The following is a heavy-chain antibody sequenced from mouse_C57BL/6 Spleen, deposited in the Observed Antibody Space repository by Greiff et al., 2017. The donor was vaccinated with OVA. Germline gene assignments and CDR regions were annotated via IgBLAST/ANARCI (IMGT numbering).Heavy chain of an antibody. V-gene: IGHV2-2*01. Sequence: QVQLKESGPGLVQPSQSLSITCTVSGFSLTSYGVHWVRQSPGKGLEWLGVIWSGGSTDYNAAFISRLSISKDNAKSQVFFKMNSLQADDTAIYYCARNGGETHWYFDVWGTGTTVTVSS. J-gene: IGHJ1*03. CDR1: GFSLTSYG. CDR2: IWSGGST. CDR3: ARNGGETHWYFDV.